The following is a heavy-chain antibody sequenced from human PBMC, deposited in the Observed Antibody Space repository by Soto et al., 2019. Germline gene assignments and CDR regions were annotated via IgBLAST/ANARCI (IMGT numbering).Heavy chain of an antibody. CDR1: GGTFSSYA. CDR3: ARHSGGDCSGGSCYVWYFDL. V-gene: IGHV1-69*01. D-gene: IGHD2-15*01. J-gene: IGHJ2*01. Sequence: QVQLVQSGAEVKKPGSSVKVSCKASGGTFSSYAISWVRQAPGQGLEWMGGIIPIFGTANYAQKFQGRVTITADESTSKAYMELSSLRSEDTAVYYCARHSGGDCSGGSCYVWYFDLWGRGTLVTVSS. CDR2: IIPIFGTA.